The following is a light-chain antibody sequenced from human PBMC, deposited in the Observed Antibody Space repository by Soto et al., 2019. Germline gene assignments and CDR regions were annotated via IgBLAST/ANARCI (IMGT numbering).Light chain of an antibody. Sequence: QSVLTQPPSVSAAPGQKVTISCSGSSSNIGNNYVSWYQQLPGTAPKLLIYDNNKRPSGIPDLFSGSKSGTSATLGITGLQTGDEADYYCGTWDSSLSALFGTGTKLTVL. CDR3: GTWDSSLSAL. V-gene: IGLV1-51*01. CDR2: DNN. CDR1: SSNIGNNY. J-gene: IGLJ1*01.